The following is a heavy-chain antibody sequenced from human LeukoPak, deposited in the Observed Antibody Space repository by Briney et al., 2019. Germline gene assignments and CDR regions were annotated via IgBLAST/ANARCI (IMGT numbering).Heavy chain of an antibody. D-gene: IGHD3-3*01. CDR2: INWNGGNT. J-gene: IGHJ6*03. CDR1: GFTFDDFG. Sequence: GGSLRLSCAASGFTFDDFGMSWVRQAPGKGLEWVSGINWNGGNTGYADSVKGRFTISRDNANNSLCLQMNSLRAEDTALYYCARRRFLEWLTRYYYYMDVWGKGTTVTVSS. CDR3: ARRRFLEWLTRYYYYMDV. V-gene: IGHV3-20*04.